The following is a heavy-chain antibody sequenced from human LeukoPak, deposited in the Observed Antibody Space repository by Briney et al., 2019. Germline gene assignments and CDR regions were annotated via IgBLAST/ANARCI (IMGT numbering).Heavy chain of an antibody. CDR3: ARRNAYCSSGSCSRGSYYYYGMDV. CDR1: GFTFSNYY. V-gene: IGHV3-11*01. CDR2: ININGTDK. Sequence: PGESLRLSCAASGFTFSNYYMSWIRQAPGKGLEWVSYININGTDKYYADSVKGRFTISRDNAKNSLYLQMSSLRAEDTAVYYCARRNAYCSSGSCSRGSYYYYGMDVWGQRTTVTDSS. D-gene: IGHD2-15*01. J-gene: IGHJ6*02.